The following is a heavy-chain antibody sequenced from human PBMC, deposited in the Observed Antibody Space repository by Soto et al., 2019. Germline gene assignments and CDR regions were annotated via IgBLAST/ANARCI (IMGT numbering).Heavy chain of an antibody. CDR3: ARDGNSAGGWFDT. D-gene: IGHD2-15*01. Sequence: SVKVSCKASGGTSGTLSISWVRQAPGQGLEWMGGITPLFGITNYPQKFQGRLTITADKSTSTAYLELSSLRPEDTAVYYCARDGNSAGGWFDTGGRGSLVTV. CDR1: GGTSGTLS. CDR2: ITPLFGIT. V-gene: IGHV1-69*10. J-gene: IGHJ5*02.